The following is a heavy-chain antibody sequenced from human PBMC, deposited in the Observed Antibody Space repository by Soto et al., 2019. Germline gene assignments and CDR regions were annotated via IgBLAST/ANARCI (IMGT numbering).Heavy chain of an antibody. CDR2: IYSGGST. J-gene: IGHJ4*02. Sequence: GGSLRLSCAASGFTVSSNYMSWVRQAPGKGLEWVSVIYSGGSTYYADSVKGRFTISRDNSKNTLYLQMNSLRAEDTAVYYCARGFVEMATISGDYWGQGTLVTVSS. D-gene: IGHD5-12*01. CDR3: ARGFVEMATISGDY. V-gene: IGHV3-53*01. CDR1: GFTVSSNY.